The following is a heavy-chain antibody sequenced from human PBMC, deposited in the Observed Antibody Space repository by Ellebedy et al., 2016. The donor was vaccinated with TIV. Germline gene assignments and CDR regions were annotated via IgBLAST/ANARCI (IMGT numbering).Heavy chain of an antibody. J-gene: IGHJ6*02. Sequence: MPSETLSLTCNVSGGPIRGSSSHWGCIRQSPEKDLVWFGGFYACWSTYYNPSLRSRVTISVDTSKNQFSLELHSVTAADTGVYYCARPGQQRAGMDVWGQGTTVTVSS. V-gene: IGHV4-39*01. D-gene: IGHD6-25*01. CDR2: FYACWST. CDR1: GGPIRGSSSH. CDR3: ARPGQQRAGMDV.